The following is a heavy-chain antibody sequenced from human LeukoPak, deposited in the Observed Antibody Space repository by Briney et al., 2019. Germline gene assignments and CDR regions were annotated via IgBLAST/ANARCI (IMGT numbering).Heavy chain of an antibody. J-gene: IGHJ4*02. CDR1: GFTVSSNY. CDR3: ARVGEYSYGYGLDY. V-gene: IGHV3-66*01. Sequence: GGSLRLSCAASGFTVSSNYMSWVRQAPGKGLEWVSVIYSGGSTYYADSVKGRFTISRDNSKNTLYLQMNSLRAEDTAVYYCARVGEYSYGYGLDYWGQGTLVTVSS. D-gene: IGHD5-18*01. CDR2: IYSGGST.